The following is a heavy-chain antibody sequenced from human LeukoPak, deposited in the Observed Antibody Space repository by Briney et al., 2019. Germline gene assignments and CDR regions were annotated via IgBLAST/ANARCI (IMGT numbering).Heavy chain of an antibody. D-gene: IGHD3-9*01. V-gene: IGHV1-18*01. J-gene: IGHJ4*02. CDR2: ISAYNGKT. Sequence: ASVEVSCKASGYTFSSDGISWVRQAPGQGLEWMGWISAYNGKTNYAQKFQGRVTMTTDTSTRTAYMEVRGLRSDDTAVYYCARYDILTGYSFDYWGQGTLVTVSS. CDR3: ARYDILTGYSFDY. CDR1: GYTFSSDG.